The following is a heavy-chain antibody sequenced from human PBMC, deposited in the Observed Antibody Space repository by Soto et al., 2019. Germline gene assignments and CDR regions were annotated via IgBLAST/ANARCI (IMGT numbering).Heavy chain of an antibody. CDR1: GFTFSSYW. CDR2: IKQDGSEK. J-gene: IGHJ3*02. CDR3: AREALSGYFPVRPNAFDI. Sequence: GGSLRLSCAASGFTFSSYWMSWVRQAPGKGLEWVANIKQDGSEKYYVDSVKGRFTISRDNAKNSLYLQMNSLRAEDTAVYYCAREALSGYFPVRPNAFDIWGQGTMVTVSS. D-gene: IGHD5-12*01. V-gene: IGHV3-7*01.